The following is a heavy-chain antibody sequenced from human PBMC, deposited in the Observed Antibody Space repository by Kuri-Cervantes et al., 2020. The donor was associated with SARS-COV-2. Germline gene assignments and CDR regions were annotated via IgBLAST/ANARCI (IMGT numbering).Heavy chain of an antibody. CDR3: EREDLVTASSAIDY. D-gene: IGHD2-21*02. V-gene: IGHV3-53*04. CDR2: IYSGGST. Sequence: GGSLTLSCAASGFTVSRNYMSWVRQAPGEGLEWVSVIYSGGSTYYADSVKGRFTIYRHNSKNMLYLQMNSLRAEDTSVYYCEREDLVTASSAIDYWGQGTLVTVSS. CDR1: GFTVSRNY. J-gene: IGHJ4*02.